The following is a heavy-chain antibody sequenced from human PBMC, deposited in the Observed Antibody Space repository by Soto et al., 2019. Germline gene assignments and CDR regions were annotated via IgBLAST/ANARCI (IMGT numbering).Heavy chain of an antibody. CDR1: GDSCSSNSAA. CDR3: ARDLVAAAATSLYYYGMDV. Sequence: SQTLSLTCALSGDSCSSNSAACNWIRHSPSRGLEWLVRTYYRSNCDNDYAVSGKSRITINPDTSKNQFSLQLHHVTPEHTAVYHCARDLVAAAATSLYYYGMDVWGQGTTDTVSS. V-gene: IGHV6-1*01. CDR2: TYYRSNCDN. J-gene: IGHJ6*02. D-gene: IGHD6-13*01.